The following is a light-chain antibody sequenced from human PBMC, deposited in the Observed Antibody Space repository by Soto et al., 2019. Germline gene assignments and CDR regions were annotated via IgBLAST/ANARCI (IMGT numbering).Light chain of an antibody. J-gene: IGKJ5*01. CDR3: QQYKSWPPIT. Sequence: IVMAQSPATVSVSPGDRATLSCRASLSVSSNLTWYQQKPGQAPSLLIYGASTRATGVPDRFSGTGSGTEFTLTISSLKSEEYAVYYCQQYKSWPPITFGQGTRLEIK. CDR1: LSVSSN. V-gene: IGKV3-15*01. CDR2: GAS.